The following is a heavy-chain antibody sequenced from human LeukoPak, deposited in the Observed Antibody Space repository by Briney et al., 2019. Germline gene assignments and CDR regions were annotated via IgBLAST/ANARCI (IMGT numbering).Heavy chain of an antibody. CDR1: GYAFTNYD. Sequence: ASVKVSCKASGYAFTNYDITWVRQAPGQGLEWMGWISPYSGNTNYAQKLQGRLTMTTDTSTSTAYMELRSLRSDDTAVYFCATIAYSGNFLDYWGQGTLVTVSS. J-gene: IGHJ4*02. D-gene: IGHD4-23*01. V-gene: IGHV1-18*01. CDR3: ATIAYSGNFLDY. CDR2: ISPYSGNT.